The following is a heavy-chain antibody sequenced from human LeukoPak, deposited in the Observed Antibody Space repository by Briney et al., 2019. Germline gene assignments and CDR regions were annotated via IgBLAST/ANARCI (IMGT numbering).Heavy chain of an antibody. CDR3: AKDQQWESPHFFDY. CDR2: TSSSDAGT. Sequence: GGSLRLSCAASGFSLSSHAMSWVRQAPGKGLEWVSATSSSDAGTYYVDSVKGRFTISRDNSKNTLYLQMNSLRVEDTAVYYCAKDQQWESPHFFDYWGQGALVTVSS. CDR1: GFSLSSHA. D-gene: IGHD1-26*01. J-gene: IGHJ4*02. V-gene: IGHV3-23*01.